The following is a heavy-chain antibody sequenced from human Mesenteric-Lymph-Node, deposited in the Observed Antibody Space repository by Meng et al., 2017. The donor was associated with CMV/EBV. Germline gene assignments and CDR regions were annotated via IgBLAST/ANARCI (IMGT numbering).Heavy chain of an antibody. Sequence: GESLKISCAASGFTFSSYWMSWVRQAPGKGLEWVANIKQDGSEKYYVDSVKGRFTISRDNAKNSLYLQMNSLRDEDTAVYYCARARATARGMNWFDPWGQGTLVTVSS. D-gene: IGHD1-1*01. CDR3: ARARATARGMNWFDP. CDR2: IKQDGSEK. J-gene: IGHJ5*02. V-gene: IGHV3-7*03. CDR1: GFTFSSYW.